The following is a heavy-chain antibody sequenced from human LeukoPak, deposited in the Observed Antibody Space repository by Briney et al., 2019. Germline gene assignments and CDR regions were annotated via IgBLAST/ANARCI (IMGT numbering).Heavy chain of an antibody. Sequence: SETLSLTCAVYGGSFSGYYWSWIRQPPGKGLEWLGEINHSGSTNYNPSLKSRVTISVDTSKNQFSLKLSSVTAADTAVYYCARDFMVRGVSYYYYGMDVWGQGTTVTVSS. CDR3: ARDFMVRGVSYYYYGMDV. CDR1: GGSFSGYY. CDR2: INHSGST. D-gene: IGHD3-10*01. J-gene: IGHJ6*02. V-gene: IGHV4-34*01.